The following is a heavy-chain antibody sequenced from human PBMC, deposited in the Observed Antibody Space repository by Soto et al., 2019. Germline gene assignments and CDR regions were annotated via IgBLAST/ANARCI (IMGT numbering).Heavy chain of an antibody. Sequence: QVQLQQWGAGLLKPSETLSLTCAVYGGSFSGYYWSWIRQTPGKGLEWIGEINHSGSTNYNPSLKSRVTISVDTSKNQFSLKLSSVTAADTAVYYFASGIRWPVWYFDLWGRGTLVTVSS. CDR3: ASGIRWPVWYFDL. D-gene: IGHD4-17*01. CDR1: GGSFSGYY. V-gene: IGHV4-34*01. J-gene: IGHJ2*01. CDR2: INHSGST.